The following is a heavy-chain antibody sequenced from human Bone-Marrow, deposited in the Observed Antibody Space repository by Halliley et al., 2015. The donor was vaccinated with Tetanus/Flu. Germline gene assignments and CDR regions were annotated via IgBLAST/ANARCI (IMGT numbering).Heavy chain of an antibody. CDR2: ISSISNYV. D-gene: IGHD1-26*01. V-gene: IGHV3-21*01. J-gene: IGHJ4*02. CDR3: AGRGWELGGPDY. Sequence: WVSSISSISNYVYYAGSVKGRFTISRDNAKNSLYLQMNSLRAEDPAVYYGAGRGWELGGPDYWGQGTLVTVSS.